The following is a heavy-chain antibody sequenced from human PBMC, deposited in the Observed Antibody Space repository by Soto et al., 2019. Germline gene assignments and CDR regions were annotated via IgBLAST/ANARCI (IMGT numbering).Heavy chain of an antibody. J-gene: IGHJ6*02. Sequence: KTSETLSLTCAVYGGSFSGYYWSWIRQPPGKGLEWIGEINHSGSTNYNPSLKSRVTISVDTSKNQFSLKLSSVTAADTAVYYCARAWLGPRGYGSGSYYYYYYYGMDVWGQGTTVTVS. D-gene: IGHD3-10*01. V-gene: IGHV4-34*01. CDR2: INHSGST. CDR1: GGSFSGYY. CDR3: ARAWLGPRGYGSGSYYYYYYYGMDV.